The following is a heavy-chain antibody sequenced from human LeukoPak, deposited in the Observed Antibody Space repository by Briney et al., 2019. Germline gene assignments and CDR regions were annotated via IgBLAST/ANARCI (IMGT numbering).Heavy chain of an antibody. D-gene: IGHD3-22*01. J-gene: IGHJ4*02. CDR3: ARDKSLFYVDSSGYYQARDFDY. CDR1: SLINGYH. CDR2: VYRSGTT. V-gene: IGHV4-38-2*02. Sequence: SETLSLTCTASSLINGYHWGWIRQSPGKGLEWIGSVYRSGTTYYNPSLTTRVDISIDTSKKQFSLKLSSVTAADTAVYYCARDKSLFYVDSSGYYQARDFDYWGQGILVTVSP.